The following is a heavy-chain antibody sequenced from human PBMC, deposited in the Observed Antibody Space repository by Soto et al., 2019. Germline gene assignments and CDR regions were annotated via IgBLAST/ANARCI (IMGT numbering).Heavy chain of an antibody. CDR2: ISGYSGHT. D-gene: IGHD6-19*01. CDR3: AREWDNKSEHSSGWYDDF. J-gene: IGHJ4*02. CDR1: GYTLSSYG. Sequence: QVQLVQSGAEVKKPGASVKVSCKASGYTLSSYGISWVRQAPGQGLERMGWISGYSGHTYYAQKFQGRVTMTTDTSTNTVYMELRSLRSDDTAVYYCAREWDNKSEHSSGWYDDFWGQGTLVTVSS. V-gene: IGHV1-18*01.